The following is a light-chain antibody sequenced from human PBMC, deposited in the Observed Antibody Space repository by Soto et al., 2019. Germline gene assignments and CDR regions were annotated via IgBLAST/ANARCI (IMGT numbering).Light chain of an antibody. J-gene: IGLJ1*01. CDR1: SSNIGSNV. CDR2: CHN. V-gene: IGLV1-44*01. CDR3: AAWDDNLSGFYV. Sequence: QSVLTQPPSVSGTPGQRVTISCAGSSSNIGSNVVNWYQHLPGRATKLLIYCHNQRPSGVPDRFSGSKSGTSASLAISGLQSEDEAEYYCAAWDDNLSGFYVFGTGTKVTVL.